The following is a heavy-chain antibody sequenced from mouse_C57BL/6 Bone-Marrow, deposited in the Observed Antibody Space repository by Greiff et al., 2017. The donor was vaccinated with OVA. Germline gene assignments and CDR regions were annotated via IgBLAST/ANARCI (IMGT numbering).Heavy chain of an antibody. CDR1: GYAFSSSW. CDR2: IYPGDGDT. Sequence: QVQLQQSGPELVKPGASVKISCKASGYAFSSSWMNWVKQRPGKGLEWIGRIYPGDGDTNYNGKFKGKATLTADKSSSTAYMQLSRLTSEDSAVYFCAEDGNYDFAYWGQGTLVTVSA. J-gene: IGHJ3*01. CDR3: AEDGNYDFAY. V-gene: IGHV1-82*01. D-gene: IGHD2-1*01.